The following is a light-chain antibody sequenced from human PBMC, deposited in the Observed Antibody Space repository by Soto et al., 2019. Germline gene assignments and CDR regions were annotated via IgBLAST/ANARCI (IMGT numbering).Light chain of an antibody. CDR3: HQRNQ. Sequence: EVVLTQSPATLSLAPGERATLSCRASQFLSSYVAWYQQKPGQPPRLLIYDTSNRATGIPARFSGSRSGTDFTRTISRLEPADFGVYFCHQRNQFGQRTRLAIK. CDR2: DTS. J-gene: IGKJ5*01. V-gene: IGKV3-11*01. CDR1: QFLSSY.